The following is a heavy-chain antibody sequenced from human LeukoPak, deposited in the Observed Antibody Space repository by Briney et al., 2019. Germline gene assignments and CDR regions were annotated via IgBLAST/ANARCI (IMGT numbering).Heavy chain of an antibody. Sequence: SETLSLTCAVYGGSFSGYYWSWIRQPPGKGLEWIGEINHSGSTNYNPSLKSRVTISVDTSKNQFSLKLSSVTAADTAVYYCARRGGYGDYVRPFDYWGQGTLVTVSS. CDR1: GGSFSGYY. CDR3: ARRGGYGDYVRPFDY. J-gene: IGHJ4*02. CDR2: INHSGST. D-gene: IGHD4-17*01. V-gene: IGHV4-34*01.